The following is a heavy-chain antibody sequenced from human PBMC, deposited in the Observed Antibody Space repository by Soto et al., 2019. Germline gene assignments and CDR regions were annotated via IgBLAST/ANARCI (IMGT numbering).Heavy chain of an antibody. CDR1: GYTFTGNY. CDR3: AREDANAMAV. V-gene: IGHV1-2*02. CDR2: INPNSGDT. Sequence: ASVKVSCKASGYTFTGNYMHWVRQAPGQGLEWMGWINPNSGDTNYAQKFQGRVTMTRDTSISTAYMELSRLRSDDTDVYYCAREDANAMAVWGQGTTVTVSS. J-gene: IGHJ6*02.